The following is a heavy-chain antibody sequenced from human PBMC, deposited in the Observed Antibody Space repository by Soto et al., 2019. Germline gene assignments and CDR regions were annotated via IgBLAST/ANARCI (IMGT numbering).Heavy chain of an antibody. CDR1: GFTFDDYT. CDR2: ISWDGGST. CDR3: AKIGLPGGDYYYGMDV. J-gene: IGHJ6*02. V-gene: IGHV3-43*01. Sequence: PGGSLRLSCAASGFTFDDYTMHWVRQAPGKGLEWVSLISWDGGSTYYADSVKGRFTISRDNSKNSLYLQMNSLRTEDTALYYCAKIGLPGGDYYYGMDVWGQGTTVTVSS. D-gene: IGHD1-26*01.